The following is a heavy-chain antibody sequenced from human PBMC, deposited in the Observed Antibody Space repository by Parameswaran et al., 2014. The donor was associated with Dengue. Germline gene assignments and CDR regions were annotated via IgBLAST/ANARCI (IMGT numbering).Heavy chain of an antibody. CDR2: IYYSGST. D-gene: IGHD3-22*01. V-gene: IGHV4-59*08. J-gene: IGHJ3*02. CDR3: ARQGAVVMYAFDI. Sequence: PGKGLEWIGYIYYSGSTNYNPSLKSRVTISVDTSKNQFSLKLSSVTAADTAVYYCARQGAVVMYAFDIWGQGTMVTVSS.